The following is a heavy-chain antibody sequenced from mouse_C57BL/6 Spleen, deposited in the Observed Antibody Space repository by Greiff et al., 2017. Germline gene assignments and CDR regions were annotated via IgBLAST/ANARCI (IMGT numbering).Heavy chain of an antibody. J-gene: IGHJ3*01. D-gene: IGHD1-1*01. V-gene: IGHV1-69*01. CDR1: GYTFTSYW. CDR2: IDPSDSYT. CDR3: ARVLRQGGFAY. Sequence: VQLQQPGAELVMPGASVKLSCKASGYTFTSYWMHWVKQRPGQGLEWIGEIDPSDSYTNYNQKFKGKSTLTVDKSSSTAYMQLSSLTSEDSAVYYCARVLRQGGFAYWGQGTLVTVSA.